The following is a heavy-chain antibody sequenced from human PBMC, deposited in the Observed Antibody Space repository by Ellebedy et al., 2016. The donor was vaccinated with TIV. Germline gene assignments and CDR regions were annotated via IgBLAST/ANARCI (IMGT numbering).Heavy chain of an antibody. D-gene: IGHD6-13*01. J-gene: IGHJ4*02. CDR1: GFTFSDYY. CDR3: AKSRFPKSKIAAAGTGH. Sequence: GGSLRLSXAASGFTFSDYYMSWVRQAPGKGLEWVSGISTSGGSTYYADSVKGRFTISRDNSKNTLYLQMNSLRAEDTAVYYCAKSRFPKSKIAAAGTGHWGQGTLVTVSS. CDR2: ISTSGGST. V-gene: IGHV3-23*01.